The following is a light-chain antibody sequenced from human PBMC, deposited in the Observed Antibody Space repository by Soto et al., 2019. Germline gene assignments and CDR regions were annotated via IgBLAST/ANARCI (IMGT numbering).Light chain of an antibody. CDR2: GAS. J-gene: IGKJ1*01. V-gene: IGKV3-15*01. CDR1: QSVTNN. Sequence: EIVLTQSPGTLSLSPGDRATLSCRASQSVTNNYLTWYQQKPGQPPRLLIYGASTRATGIPARFSGSGSGTEFTLTISSLQSVDFAVYSCQQYNNWPWTFGQGTKVDIK. CDR3: QQYNNWPWT.